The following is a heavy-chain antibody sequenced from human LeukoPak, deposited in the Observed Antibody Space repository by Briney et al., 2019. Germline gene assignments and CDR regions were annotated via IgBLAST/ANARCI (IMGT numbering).Heavy chain of an antibody. CDR3: AKDPEMATIRGSFDY. V-gene: IGHV3-23*01. CDR1: GFTFSSYA. CDR2: ISGSGGST. Sequence: GSLRLSRAASGFTFSSYAVSWVRQAPGKGLEWVSAISGSGGSTYYADSVKGRFTISRDNSKNTLYLQMNSLRAEDTAVYYCAKDPEMATIRGSFDYWGQGTLVTVSS. D-gene: IGHD5-24*01. J-gene: IGHJ4*02.